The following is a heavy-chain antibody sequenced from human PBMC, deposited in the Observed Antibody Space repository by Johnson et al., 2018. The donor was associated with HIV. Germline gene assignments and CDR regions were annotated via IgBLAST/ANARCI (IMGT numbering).Heavy chain of an antibody. CDR3: ARARSIVVVPAAIGSYAFDI. Sequence: EVKLLESGGGLVQPGGSLRLSCVASGFTFSSYWMHWVRQAPGKGLVWVSRINSDGSSTSYADSVKGRFTISRDNAKNTLYLQMNSLRAEDTAVYYCARARSIVVVPAAIGSYAFDIWGQGTMVTVSS. D-gene: IGHD2-2*01. V-gene: IGHV3-74*02. CDR2: INSDGSST. J-gene: IGHJ3*02. CDR1: GFTFSSYW.